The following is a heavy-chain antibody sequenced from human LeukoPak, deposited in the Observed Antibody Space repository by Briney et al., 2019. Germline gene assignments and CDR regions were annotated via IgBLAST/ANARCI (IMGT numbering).Heavy chain of an antibody. J-gene: IGHJ6*03. D-gene: IGHD3-22*01. CDR3: ARGGWYYDSSGYPGIYYYYYYMDV. Sequence: SETLSLTCTVSGGSISSHYWSWIRQPPGKGLEWIGYIYYSGSTNYNPSLKSRVTISVDTSKNQFSLKLSSVTAADTAVYYCARGGWYYDSSGYPGIYYYYYYMDVWGKGTTVTISS. CDR1: GGSISSHY. V-gene: IGHV4-59*11. CDR2: IYYSGST.